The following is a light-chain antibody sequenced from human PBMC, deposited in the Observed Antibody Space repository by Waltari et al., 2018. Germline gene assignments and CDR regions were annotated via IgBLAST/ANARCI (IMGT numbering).Light chain of an antibody. CDR1: SGHSSYA. CDR2: LNSDGSP. Sequence: QLVLTQSPSASASLGASVKLTCTLSSGHSSYAIAWHQQQPEKGPRYLMKLNSDGSPSKGDGIPDRFSGSSSGAGRYLTISSLQSEDEADYYCQTWGTGKVFGGGTKLTVL. V-gene: IGLV4-69*01. CDR3: QTWGTGKV. J-gene: IGLJ3*02.